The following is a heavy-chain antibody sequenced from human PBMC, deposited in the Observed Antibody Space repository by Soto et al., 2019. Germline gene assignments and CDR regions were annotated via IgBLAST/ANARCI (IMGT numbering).Heavy chain of an antibody. V-gene: IGHV1-2*02. CDR2: INPNSGGT. CDR1: GYTFTSYH. J-gene: IGHJ4*02. D-gene: IGHD2-2*01. Sequence: SGRVACKAAGYTFTSYHVYSVRHAPGQGLEWMGWINPNSGGTNYAQKFQGEFTMTSDTSISTDYIELSSLRSDDTAVYYCARDRCTSDSCYAHHDDWGQGTLVSVSS. CDR3: ARDRCTSDSCYAHHDD.